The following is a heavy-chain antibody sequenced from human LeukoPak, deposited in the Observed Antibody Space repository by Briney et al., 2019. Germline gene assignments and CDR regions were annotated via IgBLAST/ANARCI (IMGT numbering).Heavy chain of an antibody. V-gene: IGHV4-59*12. CDR3: ARALYYYDSSGYYPKNQVYYFDY. CDR2: IHYSGST. Sequence: SETLSLTCTVSGGSISSYYWSWIRQPPGKGLEWIGYIHYSGSTNYNPSLKSRVTISVDTSKNQFSLKLSSVTAADTAVYYCARALYYYDSSGYYPKNQVYYFDYWGQGTLVTVSS. D-gene: IGHD3-22*01. J-gene: IGHJ4*02. CDR1: GGSISSYY.